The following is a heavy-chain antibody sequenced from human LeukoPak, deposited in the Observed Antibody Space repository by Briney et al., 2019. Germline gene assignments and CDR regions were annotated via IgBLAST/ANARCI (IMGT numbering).Heavy chain of an antibody. J-gene: IGHJ4*02. CDR3: AREDYSGDYEYYFDS. D-gene: IGHD4-17*01. CDR1: AFTFSDYY. CDR2: FSSSGSTI. V-gene: IGHV3-11*04. Sequence: PGWSLRLECAASAFTFSDYYRSWIRHDSGKWLEWVSYFSSSGSTIYYADSVKGRFAISRDNAKNSLYLQMNSLRAEDTAVYYCAREDYSGDYEYYFDSWGQGTLVTVSS.